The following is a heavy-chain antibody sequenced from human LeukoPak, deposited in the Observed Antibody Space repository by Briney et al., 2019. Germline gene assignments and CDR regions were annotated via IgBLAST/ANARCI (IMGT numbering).Heavy chain of an antibody. CDR1: AFNFSDYN. Sequence: GGALRQACAAPAFNFSDYNRNWVRQAPGKGVEWVSSISSSSSYIYYADSVKGRFTIPSDNAKNSLYLQMNSLRAEDTAVYYCARVRDGPTFDYWGQGTLVTVSS. D-gene: IGHD5-24*01. CDR2: ISSSSSYI. J-gene: IGHJ4*02. V-gene: IGHV3-21*01. CDR3: ARVRDGPTFDY.